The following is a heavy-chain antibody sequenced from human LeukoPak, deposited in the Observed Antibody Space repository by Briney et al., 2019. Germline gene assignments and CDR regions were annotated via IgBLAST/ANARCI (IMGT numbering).Heavy chain of an antibody. D-gene: IGHD2-21*02. CDR1: GFTFSSYW. J-gene: IGHJ4*02. CDR3: ARDMCGGDCYLYHFDY. Sequence: GGSLRLSCAASGFTFSSYWMSWVRQAPGKGLEWVANIKQDGSEKYYVDSVKGRSTISRDNAKNSLYLQMNSLRAEDTAVYYCARDMCGGDCYLYHFDYWGQGTLVTVSS. V-gene: IGHV3-7*01. CDR2: IKQDGSEK.